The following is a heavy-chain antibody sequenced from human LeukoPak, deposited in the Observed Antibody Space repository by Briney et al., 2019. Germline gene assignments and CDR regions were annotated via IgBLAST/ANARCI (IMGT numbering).Heavy chain of an antibody. CDR1: GYTFTGYY. V-gene: IGHV1-2*06. Sequence: SXXVSCKASGYTFTGYYMHWVRQAPGQGLEWMGRINPNSGGTNYAQKFQGRVTMTRDTSISTAYMELSRLRSDDTAVYYCARAKMTTVTTVFGYWGQGTLVTVSS. CDR2: INPNSGGT. J-gene: IGHJ4*02. D-gene: IGHD4-17*01. CDR3: ARAKMTTVTTVFGY.